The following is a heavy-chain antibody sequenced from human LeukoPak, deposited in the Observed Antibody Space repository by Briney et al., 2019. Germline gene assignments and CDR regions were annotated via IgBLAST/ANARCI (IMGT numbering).Heavy chain of an antibody. D-gene: IGHD6-19*01. CDR3: VSPGYSSGWYTY. Sequence: GGSLRLSCAASGFTFSAYSMNWVRQAPGKGLEWVANIKQDGSEKYYVDSVKGRFTISRDNAKNSLYLQMNSLRAEDTAVYYCVSPGYSSGWYTYWGQGTLVTVSS. CDR2: IKQDGSEK. V-gene: IGHV3-7*01. CDR1: GFTFSAYS. J-gene: IGHJ4*02.